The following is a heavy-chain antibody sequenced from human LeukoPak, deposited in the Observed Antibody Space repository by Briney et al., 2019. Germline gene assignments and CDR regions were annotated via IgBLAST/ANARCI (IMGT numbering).Heavy chain of an antibody. CDR3: AVIYCSGGSCYPNPYY. D-gene: IGHD2-15*01. CDR1: GYTFTSYD. CDR2: MNPNSGNT. V-gene: IGHV1-8*03. J-gene: IGHJ4*02. Sequence: WASVKVSCKASGYTFTSYDINWVRQATGQGLEWMGWMNPNSGNTGYAQKFQGRVTITRNTSISTAYMELSSLRSEDTAVYYCAVIYCSGGSCYPNPYYWGQGTLVTVSS.